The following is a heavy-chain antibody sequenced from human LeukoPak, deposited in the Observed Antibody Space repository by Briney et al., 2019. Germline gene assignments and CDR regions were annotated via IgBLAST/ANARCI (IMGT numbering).Heavy chain of an antibody. D-gene: IGHD5-18*01. V-gene: IGHV4-4*07. Sequence: SETLSLTCTVSGGSISSYYWSWVRQPAGKGLEWIGRIYTSGSTNYNPSLKSRVTMSVDTSKNQFSLKLSSVTAADTAVYYCAREGQEGYSYGYSDYYYYYMDVWGKGTTVTISS. J-gene: IGHJ6*03. CDR2: IYTSGST. CDR3: AREGQEGYSYGYSDYYYYYMDV. CDR1: GGSISSYY.